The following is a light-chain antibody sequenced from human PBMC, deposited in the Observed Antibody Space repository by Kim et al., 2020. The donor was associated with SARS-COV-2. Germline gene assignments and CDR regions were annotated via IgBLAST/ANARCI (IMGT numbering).Light chain of an antibody. V-gene: IGLV3-1*01. CDR3: QGWDSSIHVV. Sequence: SYELTQPPSVSVSPGPPSLLTCSGDKLGDKYACWYQQKTGQSPVLVIYQDRKRPSGITERFSGSNSGNTATLTISGTQAMDEADDYCQGWDSSIHVVFGG. CDR1: KLGDKY. J-gene: IGLJ2*01. CDR2: QDR.